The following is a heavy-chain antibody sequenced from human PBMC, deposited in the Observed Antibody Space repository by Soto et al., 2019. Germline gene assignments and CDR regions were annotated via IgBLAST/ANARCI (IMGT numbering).Heavy chain of an antibody. D-gene: IGHD2-2*01. CDR2: IYHSGST. J-gene: IGHJ4*02. Sequence: QVQLQESGPGLVKPSGTLSLTCAVSGGSISSSNWWSWVRQPPGKGLEWIGEIYHSGSTNYNPSLKSRVTISVDKSKNQFSLQLSSVTAADTAVYYCATTLGYCSSTSCSGDYWGQGTLVTVSS. CDR1: GGSISSSNW. V-gene: IGHV4-4*02. CDR3: ATTLGYCSSTSCSGDY.